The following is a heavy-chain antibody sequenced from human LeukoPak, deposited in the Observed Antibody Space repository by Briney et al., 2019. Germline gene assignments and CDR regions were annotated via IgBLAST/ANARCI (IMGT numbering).Heavy chain of an antibody. CDR1: GGSFSGYY. J-gene: IGHJ3*02. D-gene: IGHD2-15*01. CDR2: INHSGST. CDR3: ARDGYCSGGSCYVGAFDI. V-gene: IGHV4-34*01. Sequence: KASETLSLTCAVYGGSFSGYYWSWIRQPPGKGLEWIGEINHSGSTNYNPSLKSRVTISVDRSKNQFSLKLSSVTAADTAVYYCARDGYCSGGSCYVGAFDIWGQGTMVTVSS.